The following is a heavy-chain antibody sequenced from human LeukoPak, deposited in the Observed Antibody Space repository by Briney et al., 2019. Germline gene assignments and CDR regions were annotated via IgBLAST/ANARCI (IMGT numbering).Heavy chain of an antibody. CDR1: GGSFSGYY. CDR3: ARGLGGSFYFDY. D-gene: IGHD1-26*01. Sequence: PSETLSLTCAVYGGSFSGYYWSWIRQPPGKGLEWIGEINHSGSTNYNPSLKSRVTISVDTSKNQFSLKLSSVTAADTAVYYCARGLGGSFYFDYWGQGTLVTVSS. V-gene: IGHV4-34*01. J-gene: IGHJ4*02. CDR2: INHSGST.